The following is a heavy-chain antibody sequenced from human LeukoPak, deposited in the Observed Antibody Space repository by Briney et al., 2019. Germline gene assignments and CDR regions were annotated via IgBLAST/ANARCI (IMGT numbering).Heavy chain of an antibody. CDR2: MNPNSGNT. CDR1: GYTFTSYD. J-gene: IGHJ4*02. V-gene: IGHV1-8*01. CDR3: ARDQRYSYGTKTLDY. D-gene: IGHD5-18*01. Sequence: ASVKVSCKASGYTFTSYDINWVRQATGQGLEWMGWMNPNSGNTGYAQKFQGRVTMTRNTSISTAYMELRSLRSDDTAVYYCARDQRYSYGTKTLDYWGQGTLVTVSS.